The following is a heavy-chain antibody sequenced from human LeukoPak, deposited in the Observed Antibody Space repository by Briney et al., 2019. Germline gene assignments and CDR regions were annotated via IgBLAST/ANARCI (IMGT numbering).Heavy chain of an antibody. D-gene: IGHD5-24*01. V-gene: IGHV4-59*01. CDR3: ARKDGDY. CDR1: GASISSYH. J-gene: IGHJ4*02. Sequence: ASETPSLTRTVSGASISSYHWSWIRHPPGKGLEWMGYMYYSGSTNYNPSLKSPVTMSLDKSKSQFSLKLRSVTAADTAIYYCARKDGDYWGQGTLVTVSS. CDR2: MYYSGST.